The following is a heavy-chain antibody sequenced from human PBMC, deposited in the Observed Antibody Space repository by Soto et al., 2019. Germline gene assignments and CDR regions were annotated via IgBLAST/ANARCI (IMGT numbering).Heavy chain of an antibody. CDR3: ARVGGLGYYGMDV. CDR1: GFTVSSNY. Sequence: EVQLVESGGGLIQPGGSPRLSCAASGFTVSSNYMSWVRQAPGKGLEWVSVIYSGGSTYYADSVKGRFTISRDNSKNTLYLQMNSLRAEDTAVYYCARVGGLGYYGMDVCGQGTTVTVSS. V-gene: IGHV3-53*01. CDR2: IYSGGST. J-gene: IGHJ6*02. D-gene: IGHD2-15*01.